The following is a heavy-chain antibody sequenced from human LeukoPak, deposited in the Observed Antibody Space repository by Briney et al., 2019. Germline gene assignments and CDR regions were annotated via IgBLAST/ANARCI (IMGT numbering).Heavy chain of an antibody. Sequence: GGSLRLSCAASGFTFSSYGMHWVRQAPGKGLEWVAFIRYDGSNKYYADSVKGRYTISRDNSKNTLYLQMNSLRAEDTAVYYCAKEEGYYYDSGGYYVEYFQHWGQGTLVTVSS. CDR2: IRYDGSNK. D-gene: IGHD3-22*01. J-gene: IGHJ1*01. CDR1: GFTFSSYG. V-gene: IGHV3-30*02. CDR3: AKEEGYYYDSGGYYVEYFQH.